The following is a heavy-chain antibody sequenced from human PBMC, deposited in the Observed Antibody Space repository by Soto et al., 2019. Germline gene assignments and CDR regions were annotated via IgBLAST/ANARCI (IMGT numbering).Heavy chain of an antibody. CDR2: ISYDGSNK. D-gene: IGHD6-6*01. J-gene: IGHJ3*02. V-gene: IGHV3-30-3*01. CDR3: ARTWRRNSSSIKGYDAFYI. CDR1: GFTFSSYA. Sequence: QVQLVESGGGVVQPGRSLRLSCAASGFTFSSYAMHWVRQAPGKGLEWVAVISYDGSNKYYADSVKGRFTISRDNSKNTLYLQMNSRRAEDTAVYYCARTWRRNSSSIKGYDAFYICVQGTMVTVSS.